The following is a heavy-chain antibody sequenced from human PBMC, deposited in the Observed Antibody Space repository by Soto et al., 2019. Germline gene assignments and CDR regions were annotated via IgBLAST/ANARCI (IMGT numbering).Heavy chain of an antibody. D-gene: IGHD3-3*01. CDR2: INHSGST. CDR3: ARGPTFGR. V-gene: IGHV4-30-2*01. J-gene: IGHJ4*02. Sequence: SETLSLTCAVSGGSISSGGYSWTWIRQPPGKGLEWIGYINHSGSTYYNPSLKSRVTISVDRSKNQFSLKLSSVTAADTAVYYCARGPTFGRWGQGTLVTVSS. CDR1: GGSISSGGYS.